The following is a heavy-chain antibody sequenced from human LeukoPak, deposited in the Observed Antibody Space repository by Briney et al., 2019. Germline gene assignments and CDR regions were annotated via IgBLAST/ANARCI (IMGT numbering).Heavy chain of an antibody. CDR3: TTPPD. CDR1: GFTFSNYW. J-gene: IGHJ4*02. V-gene: IGHV3-74*03. Sequence: GGSLRLSCAASGFTFSNYWVHWVRQAPGKGLVWVSRINRDGSTTKYADSVKGRFTVSRDNAKNTLNLQMNSLESEDTAVYYCTTPPDWGQGTLVTVSS. D-gene: IGHD1-14*01. CDR2: INRDGSTT.